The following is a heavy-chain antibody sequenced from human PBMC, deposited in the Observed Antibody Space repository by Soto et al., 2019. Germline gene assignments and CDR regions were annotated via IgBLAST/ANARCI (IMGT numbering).Heavy chain of an antibody. J-gene: IGHJ6*02. D-gene: IGHD3-10*01. Sequence: VQLVESGGGVVQPGRSLRLSCAAPGFNFRSYGMHWVRQAPGKGLEWVAVISYDGSKTYYGDSVKGRFSISRDNSKNTVYLEVNSLRAEDTGVYYCARDLEYNGFRVYYGMDVWGQGTTVTVSS. CDR3: ARDLEYNGFRVYYGMDV. CDR2: ISYDGSKT. V-gene: IGHV3-30*03. CDR1: GFNFRSYG.